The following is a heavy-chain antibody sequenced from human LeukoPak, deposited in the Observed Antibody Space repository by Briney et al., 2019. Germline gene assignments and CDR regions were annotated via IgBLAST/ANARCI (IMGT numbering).Heavy chain of an antibody. J-gene: IGHJ4*02. D-gene: IGHD5-24*01. CDR2: IYPGDSDN. V-gene: IGHV5-51*04. CDR3: ASIRDGYNYNYFDY. CDR1: GYRFTSYW. Sequence: GESLKISCKGSGYRFTSYWIGWVRQMPGKGLEWMGIIYPGDSDNRHSPSFQGQATISADKPISTAYLQWSSLKASDTAMYYCASIRDGYNYNYFDYWGQGTLVTVSS.